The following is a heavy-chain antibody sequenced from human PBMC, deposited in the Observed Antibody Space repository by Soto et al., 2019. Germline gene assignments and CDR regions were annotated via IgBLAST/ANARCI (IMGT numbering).Heavy chain of an antibody. J-gene: IGHJ4*02. V-gene: IGHV3-30-3*01. D-gene: IGHD3-16*01. CDR1: GFTFSTYA. CDR3: ASVWGSYRTLLWH. Sequence: QVHLVESGGGVVQPGRSLRLSCAASGFTFSTYALHWVRQAPGKGLEWVSVISNDGSDIFYADSMKGRFTISRDNSKNTLYLQMNSLRAEDTAVYYCASVWGSYRTLLWHWGQGTLVTVSS. CDR2: ISNDGSDI.